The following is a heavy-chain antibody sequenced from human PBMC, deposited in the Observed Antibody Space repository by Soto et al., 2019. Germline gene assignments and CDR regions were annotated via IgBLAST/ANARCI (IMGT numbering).Heavy chain of an antibody. V-gene: IGHV3-30*18. Sequence: PGGSLRLSCAASGFTFISYGMHWVRQAPGKGLEWVAVISYDGSNKYYADSVKGRFTISRDNSKNTLYLQMNSLRAEDTAVYYCAKDPTIFGVVPSVDYWGQGTLVTVSS. CDR3: AKDPTIFGVVPSVDY. D-gene: IGHD3-3*01. CDR2: ISYDGSNK. J-gene: IGHJ4*02. CDR1: GFTFISYG.